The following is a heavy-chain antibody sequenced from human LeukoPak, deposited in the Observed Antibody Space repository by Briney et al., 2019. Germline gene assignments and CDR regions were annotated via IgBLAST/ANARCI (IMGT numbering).Heavy chain of an antibody. V-gene: IGHV1-2*02. CDR3: ASFEGEWLSNWFDP. Sequence: GASVKVSCKASGYTFNGYYMQWVRQAPGQQLERVGWINRNSSGTNYAQKFQDRVTTTRGESISTSYMELSRLRSDDTAVYYCASFEGEWLSNWFDPWGQGTLVTVSS. J-gene: IGHJ5*02. D-gene: IGHD3-3*01. CDR1: GYTFNGYY. CDR2: INRNSSGT.